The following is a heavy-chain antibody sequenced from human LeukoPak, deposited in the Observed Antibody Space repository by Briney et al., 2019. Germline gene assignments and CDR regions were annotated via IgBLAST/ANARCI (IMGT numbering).Heavy chain of an antibody. V-gene: IGHV3-21*01. D-gene: IGHD1-26*01. Sequence: GGSLRLSCAASGFTFSSYSMNWVRQAPGKGLEWVSSISSSSSYIYYADSVKGRFTISRDNAKNSLYLQMNSLRAEDTAVYYCARGSGSGSYRLFDYWGQGTLVTVSS. CDR2: ISSSSSYI. J-gene: IGHJ4*02. CDR1: GFTFSSYS. CDR3: ARGSGSGSYRLFDY.